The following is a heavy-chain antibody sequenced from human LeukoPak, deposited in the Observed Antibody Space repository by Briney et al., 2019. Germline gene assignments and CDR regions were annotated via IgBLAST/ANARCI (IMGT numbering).Heavy chain of an antibody. CDR3: ARVWGVYCSGGSCYLGWFDP. Sequence: GASVKVSCKASGYTFTGYYMHWVRQAPGQGLEWMGWINPNSGGTNYAQKFQGRVTMTRDTSISTAYMELSRLRSDDTAVYYCARVWGVYCSGGSCYLGWFDPWGQGTLVTVSS. D-gene: IGHD2-15*01. J-gene: IGHJ5*02. V-gene: IGHV1-2*02. CDR2: INPNSGGT. CDR1: GYTFTGYY.